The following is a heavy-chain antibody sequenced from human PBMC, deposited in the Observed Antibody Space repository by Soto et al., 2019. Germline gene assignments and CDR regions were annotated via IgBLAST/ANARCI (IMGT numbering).Heavy chain of an antibody. Sequence: QLQLQESCPGLVKPSQTLSLTCTVSGGSTSSDNYWSWIRQPPGKGLEWSGHIYYSRNTDYKPSRKCRLAISRDTSKNQFPQKLSAVTAADKAVYFCARAGSEPSDGLYYCDSWGQGDLVAFSA. CDR1: GGSTSSDNY. D-gene: IGHD1-26*01. CDR3: ARAGSEPSDGLYYCDS. V-gene: IGHV4-30-4*01. CDR2: IYYSRNT. J-gene: IGHJ4*02.